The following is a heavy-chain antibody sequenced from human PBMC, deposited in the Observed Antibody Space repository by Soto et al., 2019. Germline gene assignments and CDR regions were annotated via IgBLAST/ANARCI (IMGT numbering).Heavy chain of an antibody. CDR2: FIPIFPTP. D-gene: IGHD2-15*01. V-gene: IGHV1-69*12. Sequence: QVQLVQSGAELKKPGSSVKVSCKASGGSVTAYTINWVRQAPGQGLEWIGAFIPIFPTPNNAQKFQGRVTIAADVHTNTASMELYSLTSVDAAVYYCGTGAVVPAYPNWVDTWGQGTLVTVSS. CDR3: GTGAVVPAYPNWVDT. CDR1: GGSVTAYT. J-gene: IGHJ5*02.